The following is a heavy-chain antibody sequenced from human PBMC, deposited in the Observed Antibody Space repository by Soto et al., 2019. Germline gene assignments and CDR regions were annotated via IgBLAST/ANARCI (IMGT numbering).Heavy chain of an antibody. V-gene: IGHV3-48*01. Sequence: ESGGGLVQPGGSLRLSCTASGFTLSSYFMNWVRQAPGKGPEWVSHISSNSDTVDYADSVKGRFTISRDNARNSLSLQMNSLRAEDTAVYYCARVGLKFLLGGEFFQVWGQGTLVTVSS. CDR3: ARVGLKFLLGGEFFQV. J-gene: IGHJ1*01. CDR1: GFTLSSYF. CDR2: ISSNSDTV. D-gene: IGHD3-16*01.